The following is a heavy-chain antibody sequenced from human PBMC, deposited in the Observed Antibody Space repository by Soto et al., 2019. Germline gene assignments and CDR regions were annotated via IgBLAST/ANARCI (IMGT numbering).Heavy chain of an antibody. Sequence: GASVKVSCKASGYTFTTYYMHWVRQAPGQGLEWMGIIIPTGAPTYAQNFRGRVTLPRDTATSTVYMELSSLRSEDTAVYYCARGPSWSGSSFNYWGQGTLVTVSS. D-gene: IGHD3-3*01. V-gene: IGHV1-46*01. CDR1: GYTFTTYY. CDR2: IIPTGAP. CDR3: ARGPSWSGSSFNY. J-gene: IGHJ4*02.